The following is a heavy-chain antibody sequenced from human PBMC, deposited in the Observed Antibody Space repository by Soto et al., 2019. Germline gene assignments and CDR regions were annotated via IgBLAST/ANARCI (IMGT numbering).Heavy chain of an antibody. V-gene: IGHV1-69*13. CDR1: GGTFSSYA. Sequence: SVKVSCKASGGTFSSYAISWVRQAPGQGLEWMGGIIPIFGTANYAQKFQGRVTITADESTSTAYMELSSLRSEDAAVYYCARDYDSSGYYYKFDYWGQGTLVTVSS. CDR2: IIPIFGTA. CDR3: ARDYDSSGYYYKFDY. J-gene: IGHJ4*02. D-gene: IGHD3-22*01.